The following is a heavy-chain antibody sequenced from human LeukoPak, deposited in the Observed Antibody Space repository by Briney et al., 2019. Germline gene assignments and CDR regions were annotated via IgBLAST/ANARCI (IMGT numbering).Heavy chain of an antibody. CDR1: GFTFSSYW. CDR2: IKQDGSEK. D-gene: IGHD3-3*01. V-gene: IGHV3-7*01. CDR3: ARSGITIFTNRADP. Sequence: PGGSLRLSCAASGFTFSSYWMSWVRQAPGKGLEWVANIKQDGSEKDYVDSVKGRFTISRDNAKNSLYLQMNRMRDNDTAVYYCARSGITIFTNRADPWGQGTPVTVSS. J-gene: IGHJ5*02.